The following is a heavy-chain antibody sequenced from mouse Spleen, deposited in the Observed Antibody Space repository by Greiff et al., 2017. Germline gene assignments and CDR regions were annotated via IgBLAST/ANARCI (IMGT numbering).Heavy chain of an antibody. CDR3: ARAYGNFDY. Sequence: EVMLVESGAELVKPGASVKLSCTASGFTFKDYYMPWVQQRPEQGLEWIGRLYPEDGETKDAPKFQGKATITADTSSNTAYLQLSSLTSEDTAVCYCARAYGNFDYWGQGTTLTVSS. J-gene: IGHJ2*01. D-gene: IGHD2-1*01. CDR1: GFTFKDYY. V-gene: IGHV14-2*01. CDR2: LYPEDGET.